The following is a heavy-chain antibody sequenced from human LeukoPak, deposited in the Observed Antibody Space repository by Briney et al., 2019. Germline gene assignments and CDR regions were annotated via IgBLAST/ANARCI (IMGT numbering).Heavy chain of an antibody. J-gene: IGHJ5*02. CDR2: INPNSGGT. Sequence: GASVKVYCKASGYTFTGYYMHWVRQAPGQGLEWMGWINPNSGGTNYAQKFQGRVTMTRDTSISTAYMELSRLRSDDTAVYYCAREEDRGPDIVVVPAAIGGVFSWFDPWGQGTLVTVSS. D-gene: IGHD2-2*02. V-gene: IGHV1-2*02. CDR1: GYTFTGYY. CDR3: AREEDRGPDIVVVPAAIGGVFSWFDP.